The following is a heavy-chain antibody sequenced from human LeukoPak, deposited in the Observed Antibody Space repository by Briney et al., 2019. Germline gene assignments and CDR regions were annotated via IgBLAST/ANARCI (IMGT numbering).Heavy chain of an antibody. J-gene: IGHJ5*02. V-gene: IGHV1-18*01. D-gene: IGHD6-13*01. CDR3: ARDPIAAAGTGVDWFDP. CDR2: ISAYNGNT. CDR1: GYTFTSYG. Sequence: ASVKVSCKASGYTFTSYGISWVRQAPGQGLEWMGWISAYNGNTNYAQKLQGRVTMTTDTSTSTAYMELRSPRSDDTAVYYCARDPIAAAGTGVDWFDPWGQGTLVTVSS.